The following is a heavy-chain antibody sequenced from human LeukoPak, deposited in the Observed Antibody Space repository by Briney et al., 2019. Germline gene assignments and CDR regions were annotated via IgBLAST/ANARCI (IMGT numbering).Heavy chain of an antibody. CDR3: ARGQRAHVEYSSFMDV. CDR1: GFTFDDYA. Sequence: AGRSLRLSCAASGFTFDDYAMHWVRQAPGKGLEWVSGISRNSGTIGYADSVKGRFTISRDNSKNTMYLQMNSLRAEDTAVYYCARGQRAHVEYSSFMDVWGKGTTVTVSS. D-gene: IGHD5-24*01. CDR2: ISRNSGTI. V-gene: IGHV3-9*01. J-gene: IGHJ6*03.